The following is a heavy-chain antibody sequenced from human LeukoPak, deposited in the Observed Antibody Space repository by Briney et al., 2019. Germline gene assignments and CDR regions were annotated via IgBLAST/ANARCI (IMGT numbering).Heavy chain of an antibody. Sequence: SETLSLTCAVYGGSFSGYYWSWIRQPPGKGLEWIGEINHSGSTNYNPSLKSRVTISVDTSKNQFSLKLSSVTAADTAVYYCARDQGVVDQHWGQGTLVTVSS. V-gene: IGHV4-34*01. CDR1: GGSFSGYY. D-gene: IGHD3-22*01. CDR2: INHSGST. J-gene: IGHJ4*02. CDR3: ARDQGVVDQH.